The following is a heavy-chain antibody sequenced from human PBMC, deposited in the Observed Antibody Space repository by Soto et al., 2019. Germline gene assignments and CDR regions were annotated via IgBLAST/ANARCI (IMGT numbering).Heavy chain of an antibody. CDR3: ARVLGGSFYYFDS. CDR2: IHYLGST. Sequence: PSETLSLTCAVSGYSISSGYYWGWIRQPPGKGLERVASIHYLGSTYQNPSLKRRVNISVDTSKNQFSLKFSSVTAADTAVYYCARVLGGSFYYFDSWGHGTLVTVSS. CDR1: GYSISSGYY. J-gene: IGHJ4*01. D-gene: IGHD1-26*01. V-gene: IGHV4-38-2*01.